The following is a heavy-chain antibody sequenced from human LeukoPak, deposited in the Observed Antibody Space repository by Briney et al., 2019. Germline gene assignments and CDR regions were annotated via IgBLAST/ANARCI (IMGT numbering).Heavy chain of an antibody. CDR1: GGSISDYY. J-gene: IGHJ4*02. Sequence: PSETLSLTCTVSGGSISDYYWSWIRQPARKGLEWIGRIYAGGSINYNPSLKSRVTMSADTSKNQFSLNLSSVTAADTAVYYCARAPLYSSGWSFDYWGQGTLVTVSS. V-gene: IGHV4-4*07. CDR2: IYAGGSI. CDR3: ARAPLYSSGWSFDY. D-gene: IGHD6-19*01.